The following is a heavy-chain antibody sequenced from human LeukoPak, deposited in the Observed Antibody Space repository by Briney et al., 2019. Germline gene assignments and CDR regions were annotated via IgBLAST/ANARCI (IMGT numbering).Heavy chain of an antibody. D-gene: IGHD3-9*01. V-gene: IGHV3-33*01. CDR2: IWYDGSNK. CDR3: ARDGEILTGYYIYY. J-gene: IGHJ4*02. CDR1: GFTFSSYG. Sequence: GGSLRLSCAASGFTFSSYGMHWVRQAPGKGLEWVAVIWYDGSNKYYADSVKGRFTISRDNSKNTLYLQMNSLRAEDTAVYYCARDGEILTGYYIYYCGQGTLGTVSS.